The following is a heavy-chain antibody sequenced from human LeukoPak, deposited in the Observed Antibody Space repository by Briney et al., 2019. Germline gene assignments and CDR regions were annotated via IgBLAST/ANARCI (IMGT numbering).Heavy chain of an antibody. CDR1: GFTFSSHD. CDR3: TKEGYYGSGSFPDY. J-gene: IGHJ4*02. V-gene: IGHV3-13*04. Sequence: GGSLRLSCAASGFTFSSHDMQWVRQATGKGLEWVSAISTAGDTYYPDSVEGRFTISRDNSKNTLSLQMNSLRADDTALYYCTKEGYYGSGSFPDYWGQGTLVTVSS. CDR2: ISTAGDT. D-gene: IGHD3-10*01.